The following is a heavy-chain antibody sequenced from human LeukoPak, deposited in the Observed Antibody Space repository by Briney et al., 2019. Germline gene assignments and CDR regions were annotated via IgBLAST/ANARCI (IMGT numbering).Heavy chain of an antibody. D-gene: IGHD5-12*01. J-gene: IGHJ6*03. CDR2: ISSSSSYI. V-gene: IGHV3-21*01. CDR3: ARGEGIVATIYYYYYMDV. CDR1: GFTFSSYE. Sequence: GGSLRLSCAASGFTFSSYEMNWVRQAPGKGLEWVSSISSSSSYIYYADSVKGRFTISRDNAKNSLYLQMNSLRAEDTAVYYCARGEGIVATIYYYYYMDVWGKGTTVTVSS.